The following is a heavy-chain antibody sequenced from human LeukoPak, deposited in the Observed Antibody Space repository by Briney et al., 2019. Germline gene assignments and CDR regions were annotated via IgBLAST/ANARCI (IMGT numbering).Heavy chain of an antibody. CDR1: GFTFSDYY. Sequence: GGSLRLSCAASGFTFSDYYMSWIRQAPGKGLEWVSYISSSGSTIYYADSVMGRFTISRDNAKNSLYLQMNSLRAEDTAVYYCARSQPYCSSTSCYHNWFDPWGQGTLVTVSS. CDR3: ARSQPYCSSTSCYHNWFDP. J-gene: IGHJ5*02. D-gene: IGHD2-2*01. CDR2: ISSSGSTI. V-gene: IGHV3-11*01.